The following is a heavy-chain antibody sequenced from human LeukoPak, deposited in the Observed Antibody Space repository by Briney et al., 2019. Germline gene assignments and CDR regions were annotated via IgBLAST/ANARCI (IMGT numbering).Heavy chain of an antibody. J-gene: IGHJ4*02. Sequence: GGSLRLSCAASGFTFSSYAMSWVRQAPGKGLEWVSAISGSGGSTYYADSVKGRFTISRDNSKNTLYLQMNSLRAEDTAVYYCAKHDSSGYYYFWSFFDYWGQGTLVTVSS. CDR3: AKHDSSGYYYFWSFFDY. CDR2: ISGSGGST. V-gene: IGHV3-23*01. CDR1: GFTFSSYA. D-gene: IGHD3-22*01.